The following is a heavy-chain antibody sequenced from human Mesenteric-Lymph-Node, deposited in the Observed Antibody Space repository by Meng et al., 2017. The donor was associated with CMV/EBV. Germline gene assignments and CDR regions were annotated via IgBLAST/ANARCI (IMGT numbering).Heavy chain of an antibody. V-gene: IGHV1-2*06. J-gene: IGHJ2*01. CDR3: ARNPSITMVRGQDSSYWYFDL. CDR1: YY. Sequence: YYMHWGRQAPGQGLEWMGRINPNSGGTNYAQKFQGRVTMTRDTSISTAYMELSRLRSDDTAVYYCARNPSITMVRGQDSSYWYFDLWGRGTLVTVSS. D-gene: IGHD3-10*01. CDR2: INPNSGGT.